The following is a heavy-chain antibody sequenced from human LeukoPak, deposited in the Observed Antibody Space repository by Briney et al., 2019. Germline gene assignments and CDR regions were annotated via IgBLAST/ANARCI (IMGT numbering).Heavy chain of an antibody. CDR1: GFTFSSYW. V-gene: IGHV3-7*01. CDR2: IRQDGSEK. CDR3: ARDTNVEFVEWAPLFDY. Sequence: GGSLRLSCAASGFTFSSYWMSWVRQAPGKGLEWGANIRQDGSEKYYVDSVKGRFTISRDNAKNSLYLQMNSLRAEDTAVYYCARDTNVEFVEWAPLFDYWGQGTLVTVSS. D-gene: IGHD1-26*01. J-gene: IGHJ4*02.